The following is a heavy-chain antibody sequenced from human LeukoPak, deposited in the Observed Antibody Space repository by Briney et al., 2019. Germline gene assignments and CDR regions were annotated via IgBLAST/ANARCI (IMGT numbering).Heavy chain of an antibody. J-gene: IGHJ5*02. V-gene: IGHV1-69*04. Sequence: SVKVSCKASGGTFSSYAISWVRQAPGQGLEWIGRIIPIFGIANYAQKFQGRVTITADKSTSTAYMELSSLRSEDTAVYYCARICPDIVVVPAAAPSYWFDPWGQGTLVTVSS. CDR3: ARICPDIVVVPAAAPSYWFDP. CDR2: IIPIFGIA. D-gene: IGHD2-2*01. CDR1: GGTFSSYA.